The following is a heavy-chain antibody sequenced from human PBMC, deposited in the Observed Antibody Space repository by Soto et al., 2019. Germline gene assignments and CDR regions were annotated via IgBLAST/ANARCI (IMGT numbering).Heavy chain of an antibody. Sequence: AAVNVSCKTSGYTFSNYGITWVRQAPGQPLEWLGWISRHSDGTNDAQKFQCRVYMTTDASTTTAYMDLRGLRSDDTAVYYCARVVQGAEACFGPWGQGTLVTVSS. J-gene: IGHJ5*02. CDR2: ISRHSDGT. CDR1: GYTFSNYG. V-gene: IGHV1-18*01. D-gene: IGHD1-1*01. CDR3: ARVVQGAEACFGP.